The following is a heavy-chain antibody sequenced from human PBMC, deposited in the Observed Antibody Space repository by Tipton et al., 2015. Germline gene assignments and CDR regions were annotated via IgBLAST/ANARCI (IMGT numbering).Heavy chain of an antibody. Sequence: TLSLTCTVSGGSIASVSYYWGWIRQPPGKGLEWIGSIYYSGNTYYNASLKSRVTISVDTSKNQVSLKLSSVTAADTAVYYCVRGAGSYYNFRAFDIWGQGTMVTVSS. V-gene: IGHV4-39*01. CDR2: IYYSGNT. D-gene: IGHD3-10*01. J-gene: IGHJ3*02. CDR3: VRGAGSYYNFRAFDI. CDR1: GGSIASVSYY.